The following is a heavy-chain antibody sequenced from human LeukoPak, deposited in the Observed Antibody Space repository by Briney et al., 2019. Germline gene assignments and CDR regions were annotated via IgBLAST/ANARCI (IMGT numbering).Heavy chain of an antibody. V-gene: IGHV4-34*01. J-gene: IGHJ4*02. CDR3: ARTLAYYDSSGYSNFDY. Sequence: SETLSLTCAVYGGSFSGYYWSWIRQPPGKGLEWIGEINHSGSTNYNPPLKSRVTISVDTSKNQFSLKLSSVTAADTAVYYCARTLAYYDSSGYSNFDYWGQGTLVTVSS. CDR2: INHSGST. D-gene: IGHD3-22*01. CDR1: GGSFSGYY.